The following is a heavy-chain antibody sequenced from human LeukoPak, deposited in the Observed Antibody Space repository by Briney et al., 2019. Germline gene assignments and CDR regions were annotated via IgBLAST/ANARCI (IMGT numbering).Heavy chain of an antibody. D-gene: IGHD6-13*01. J-gene: IGHJ4*02. Sequence: SETLSLTCTVSGGSISSYYWSWIRQPPGKGLEWIGYIYYSGSTNYNPSLKSRVTISVDTSKNQFSLKLSSVTAADTAVYYCARVGIAAAGTGYFDYWGQGTLVTVSS. CDR1: GGSISSYY. V-gene: IGHV4-59*01. CDR2: IYYSGST. CDR3: ARVGIAAAGTGYFDY.